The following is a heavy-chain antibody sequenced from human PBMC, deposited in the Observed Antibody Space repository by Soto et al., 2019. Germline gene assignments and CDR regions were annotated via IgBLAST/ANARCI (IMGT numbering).Heavy chain of an antibody. CDR2: IWYDGSNK. J-gene: IGHJ6*02. Sequence: QVQLVESGGGVVQPGTSLRLSCTTSGFTFSNHAMHWVRQAPGKGLEWVAQIWYDGSNKYYADSVKGRFTISRDNSRNMVYVQMTSLRVEDTAVYYCARDGQQLAPYALDVWGQGTSGTVSS. CDR3: ARDGQQLAPYALDV. CDR1: GFTFSNHA. V-gene: IGHV3-33*01. D-gene: IGHD6-13*01.